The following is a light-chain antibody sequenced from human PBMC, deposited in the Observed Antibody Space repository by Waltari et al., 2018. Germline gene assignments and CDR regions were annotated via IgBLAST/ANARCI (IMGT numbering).Light chain of an antibody. CDR1: QGISSA. V-gene: IGKV1-13*02. Sequence: AIQLTQSPSSLSASVGDRVTITCRASQGISSALAWYPQKPGKAPKVLIYDASSLESGVPSGFRGSGSGTYFTLTISSLQPEDFATYYCQQFNSFPITFGLGTRLDIK. J-gene: IGKJ5*01. CDR3: QQFNSFPIT. CDR2: DAS.